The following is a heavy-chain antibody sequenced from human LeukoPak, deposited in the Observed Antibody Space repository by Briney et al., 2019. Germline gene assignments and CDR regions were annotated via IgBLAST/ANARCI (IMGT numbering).Heavy chain of an antibody. Sequence: SETLSLTCAVSGGSFSGYYWSWIRQPPGKGLEWIGEINHSGSTNYNPSLKSRVTISVDTSKNQFSLKLSSVTAADTAVYYCARPSSWEGYFDYWGQGTLVTVSS. CDR2: INHSGST. CDR3: ARPSSWEGYFDY. V-gene: IGHV4-34*01. CDR1: GGSFSGYY. J-gene: IGHJ4*02. D-gene: IGHD6-13*01.